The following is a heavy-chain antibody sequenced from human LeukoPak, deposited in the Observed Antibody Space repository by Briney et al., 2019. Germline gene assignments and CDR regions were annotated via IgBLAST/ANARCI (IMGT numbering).Heavy chain of an antibody. CDR3: ARFSSIAAAFDY. Sequence: PSETLFLTCTVSGGSISNYYWGWIRQPPGEGLEWIGRIYTSGTTHYNPSLKSRVTMSVDTSKNQFSLNLSSVTAADTAVYYCARFSSIAAAFDYWGLGTLVTVSS. D-gene: IGHD6-13*01. CDR1: GGSISNYY. J-gene: IGHJ4*02. V-gene: IGHV4-4*07. CDR2: IYTSGTT.